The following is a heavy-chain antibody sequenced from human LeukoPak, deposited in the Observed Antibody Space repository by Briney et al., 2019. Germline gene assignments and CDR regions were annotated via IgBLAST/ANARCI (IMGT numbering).Heavy chain of an antibody. V-gene: IGHV3-23*01. Sequence: GGSLRLSCAASGFTFSSYAMSWVRQAPGKGLEWVSAISGSGGSTYYADSVKGRFTISRDNSKNTLYLQMNSLRAEDTAVYYCAKGSLYYYGSGSYYSYFDYWGQGTLVTVSS. CDR2: ISGSGGST. D-gene: IGHD3-10*01. J-gene: IGHJ4*02. CDR1: GFTFSSYA. CDR3: AKGSLYYYGSGSYYSYFDY.